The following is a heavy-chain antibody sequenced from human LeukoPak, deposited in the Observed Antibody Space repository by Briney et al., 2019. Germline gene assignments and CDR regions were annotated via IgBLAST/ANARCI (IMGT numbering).Heavy chain of an antibody. CDR2: IYSGGST. J-gene: IGHJ6*03. CDR3: ARDRSYSYVSYYYYMDV. Sequence: GGSLRLSCAASGFTVSSNYMSWVRQAPGKGLEWVSVIYSGGSTYYADSVKGRFTISRDNSKNTLYLQMNSLRAEDTAVYYCARDRSYSYVSYYYYMDVWGKGTTVTVSS. D-gene: IGHD5-18*01. CDR1: GFTVSSNY. V-gene: IGHV3-53*01.